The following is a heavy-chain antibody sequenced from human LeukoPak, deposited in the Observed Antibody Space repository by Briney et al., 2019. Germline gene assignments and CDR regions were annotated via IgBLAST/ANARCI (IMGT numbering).Heavy chain of an antibody. J-gene: IGHJ6*03. Sequence: GGSLRLSCAASGFTFSSYGMHWVRQAPGKGLEGVAVIWYDGSNKYYADSVKGRFTISRDNSKNTLYLQMNSLRAEDTAVYYCAKAGSPHYYYYMDVWGKGTTVTVSS. CDR3: AKAGSPHYYYYMDV. CDR2: IWYDGSNK. V-gene: IGHV3-33*06. CDR1: GFTFSSYG.